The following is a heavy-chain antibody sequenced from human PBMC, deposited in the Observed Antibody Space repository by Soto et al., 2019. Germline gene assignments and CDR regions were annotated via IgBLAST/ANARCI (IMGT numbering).Heavy chain of an antibody. Sequence: ASVKLSCKASGYTFTYRYLHWVRQAPGQALEWMGWITPFNGNTNYAQKFQDRVTITRDRSMSTAYMELSSLRSEDTAMYYCAIQRAYYFDYWGQGTLVTVSS. CDR2: ITPFNGNT. J-gene: IGHJ4*02. CDR3: AIQRAYYFDY. V-gene: IGHV1-45*02. CDR1: GYTFTYRY.